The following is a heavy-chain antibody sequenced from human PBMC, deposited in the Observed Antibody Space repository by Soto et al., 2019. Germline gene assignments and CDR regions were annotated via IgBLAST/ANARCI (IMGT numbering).Heavy chain of an antibody. CDR2: ISGSGGST. Sequence: PGGSLRLSCAASGFTFSSYAMSWVRQAPGKGLEWVSAISGSGGSTYYADSVKGRFTISRDNSKNTLYLQMNSLRAEDTAVYYCAIYCSSTSCYARGAFDIWGQGTMVTVSS. CDR3: AIYCSSTSCYARGAFDI. CDR1: GFTFSSYA. J-gene: IGHJ3*02. V-gene: IGHV3-23*01. D-gene: IGHD2-2*01.